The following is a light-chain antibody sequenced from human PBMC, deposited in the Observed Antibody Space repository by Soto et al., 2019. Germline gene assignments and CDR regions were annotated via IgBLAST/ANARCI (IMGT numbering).Light chain of an antibody. Sequence: SYELTQPLSVSVALGQTARITCGGTNIENKNVHWYQQKPGQAPVLVIYRDRYRPSGIPARLSGSNPANTATLTISGAQAGDEGDYYCPVWDASYVVFGGGTKLTVL. CDR3: PVWDASYVV. J-gene: IGLJ2*01. V-gene: IGLV3-9*01. CDR1: NIENKN. CDR2: RDR.